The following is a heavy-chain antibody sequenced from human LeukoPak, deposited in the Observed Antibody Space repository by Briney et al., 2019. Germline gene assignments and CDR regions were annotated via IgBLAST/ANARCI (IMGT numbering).Heavy chain of an antibody. D-gene: IGHD1-26*01. CDR3: ARHSHGGTYPLDY. CDR1: AGSISDYF. CDR2: IRNTGST. J-gene: IGHJ4*02. V-gene: IGHV4-59*08. Sequence: SETLSLTCTVSAGSISDYFWSWFRQAPGMGLEWIAYIRNTGSTNYNPSRTSRVTISLDTSKDQLSLKLTSVTAADTAVHYCARHSHGGTYPLDYWGQGTLVTVSS.